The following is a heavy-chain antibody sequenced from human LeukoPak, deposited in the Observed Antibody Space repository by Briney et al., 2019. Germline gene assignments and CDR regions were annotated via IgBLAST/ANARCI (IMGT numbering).Heavy chain of an antibody. CDR3: ARLLGPYCSSTSCYEYFDY. V-gene: IGHV5-51*01. J-gene: IGHJ4*02. CDR1: GYSFTSYW. CDR2: IYPGDSDT. Sequence: GESLKISCKGSGYSFTSYWIGWERQMPGKGLEWMGIIYPGDSDTRYSPSFQGQVTISADKSISTAYLQWSSLKASDTAMYYCARLLGPYCSSTSCYEYFDYWGQGTLVTVSS. D-gene: IGHD2-2*01.